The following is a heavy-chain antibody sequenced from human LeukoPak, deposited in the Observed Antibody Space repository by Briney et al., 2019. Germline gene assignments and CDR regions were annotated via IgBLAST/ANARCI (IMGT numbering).Heavy chain of an antibody. V-gene: IGHV5-51*01. Sequence: GESLQISCEASGYPFATFWIGWVRPMPGKGLEWVGIIFPPDSNTNYSPSFQDLVTISADKSINTAYLQWSSLKASDTAIYYCVRLALYPGKFSFDFWGQGTLVTVSS. J-gene: IGHJ4*02. CDR3: VRLALYPGKFSFDF. CDR2: IFPPDSNT. D-gene: IGHD2/OR15-2a*01. CDR1: GYPFATFW.